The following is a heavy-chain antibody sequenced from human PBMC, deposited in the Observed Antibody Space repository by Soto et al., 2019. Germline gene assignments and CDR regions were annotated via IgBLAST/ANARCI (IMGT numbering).Heavy chain of an antibody. V-gene: IGHV3-7*01. CDR1: GFTFSSYW. J-gene: IGHJ4*02. Sequence: EVQLVESGGALVQPGGSLRLACAASGFTFSSYWMTWVRQAPGKGLEWVANIKQDGSEKYYVDSVKGRFTISRDNTKNSVYLQMTSLRAEDTAVYYCARARIDYWGQGTLVTVSS. CDR2: IKQDGSEK. CDR3: ARARIDY.